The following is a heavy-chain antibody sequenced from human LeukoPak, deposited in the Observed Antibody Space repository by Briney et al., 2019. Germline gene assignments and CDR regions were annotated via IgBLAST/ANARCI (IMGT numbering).Heavy chain of an antibody. Sequence: QPGRSLRLSCAASGFTFSSYSMHWVRQAPGKGLEWVALISFDGNNKYYADSVKGRFTISRDNSKNTLYLQMNSLRAEDTALYNCARDAPEALQRDSTNYGMDVWGQGTTVTVSS. CDR2: ISFDGNNK. D-gene: IGHD4-11*01. CDR3: ARDAPEALQRDSTNYGMDV. J-gene: IGHJ6*02. CDR1: GFTFSSYS. V-gene: IGHV3-30*04.